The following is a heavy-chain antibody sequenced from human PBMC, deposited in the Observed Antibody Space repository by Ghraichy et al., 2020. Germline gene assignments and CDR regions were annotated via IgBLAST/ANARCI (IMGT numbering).Heavy chain of an antibody. D-gene: IGHD3-16*01. Sequence: RGSLRLSCAASGFTFSSYSMNWVRQAPGKGLEWVSSIISNSRYRYYADSVKGRFTISRDNAKNSLYLQMSSLRAEDTAIYYCATEVSLPGYTYGRPLYGMDVWGQGTTVTVSS. V-gene: IGHV3-21*01. CDR3: ATEVSLPGYTYGRPLYGMDV. CDR1: GFTFSSYS. CDR2: IISNSRYR. J-gene: IGHJ6*02.